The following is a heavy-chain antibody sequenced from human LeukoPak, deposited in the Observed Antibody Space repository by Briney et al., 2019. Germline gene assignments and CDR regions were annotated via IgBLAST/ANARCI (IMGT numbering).Heavy chain of an antibody. CDR1: GFTFSSYA. Sequence: PGGSLRLSCAASGFTFSSYAMSWVRHAPGKGLEWVSAISGSGGSTYYADSVKGRFTISRDNSKNTLYLQMNSLRAEDTAVYYCAKDFYYDSSGPTLYFDYWGQGTLVTVSS. V-gene: IGHV3-23*01. J-gene: IGHJ4*02. CDR3: AKDFYYDSSGPTLYFDY. D-gene: IGHD3-22*01. CDR2: ISGSGGST.